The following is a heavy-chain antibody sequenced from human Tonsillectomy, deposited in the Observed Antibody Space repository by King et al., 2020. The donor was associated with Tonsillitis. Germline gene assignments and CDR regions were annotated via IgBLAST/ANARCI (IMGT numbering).Heavy chain of an antibody. Sequence: VQLVESGGGLVQPGGSLRLSCAASGFTFSSYWMHWVRQAPGKGLVWVSRIIIDGSSTSYADSVKGRFTISRDNAKNTLYLQMNSLRAEDTAVYYCATSNAHSFDYWGQGTLVTVSS. CDR2: IIIDGSST. CDR1: GFTFSSYW. J-gene: IGHJ4*02. D-gene: IGHD2-8*01. CDR3: ATSNAHSFDY. V-gene: IGHV3-74*02.